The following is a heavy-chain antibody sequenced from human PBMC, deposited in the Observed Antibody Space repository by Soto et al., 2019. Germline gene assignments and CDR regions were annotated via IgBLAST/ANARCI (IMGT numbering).Heavy chain of an antibody. V-gene: IGHV4-34*01. CDR1: GGSFSSYY. J-gene: IGHJ6*02. Sequence: SETLSLTCAVYGGSFSSYYWTWIRQAPGKGLEWIGEINRSGGTNYNSSLKSRVTISVDTSKNQFSLILYSVTAADTAVYYCARDRRYYHFWSGYQNERPYGMDVWGHGTTVTVSS. CDR3: ARDRRYYHFWSGYQNERPYGMDV. CDR2: INRSGGT. D-gene: IGHD3-3*02.